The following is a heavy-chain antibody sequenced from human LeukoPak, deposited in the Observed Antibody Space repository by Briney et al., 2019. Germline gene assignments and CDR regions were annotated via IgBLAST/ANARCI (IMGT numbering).Heavy chain of an antibody. CDR3: AREPDSSDYSFDY. CDR1: GYSFTSYW. D-gene: IGHD3-22*01. Sequence: GESLKISCQGSGYSFTSYWIGWVRQMPGKGLEWMGIIYPGDSDTRYSPSFQGQVTISADKSISTAYLQWSSLKASDTAMYYCAREPDSSDYSFDYWGQGTLVTVSS. CDR2: IYPGDSDT. V-gene: IGHV5-51*01. J-gene: IGHJ4*02.